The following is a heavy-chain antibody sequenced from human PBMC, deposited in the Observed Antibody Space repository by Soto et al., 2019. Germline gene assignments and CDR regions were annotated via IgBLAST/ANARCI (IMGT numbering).Heavy chain of an antibody. V-gene: IGHV4-30-4*01. Sequence: QVQLQESGPGLVKPSQTLSLTCTVSGGSISSGDYYWSWIRQPPGKGLEWIGYIYYSGSTYYNPSLKSRVTISVDTSKTQSSLKLSSVTAADTAVYYCAISSPAGVYYGMDVWGQGTTVTVSS. CDR3: AISSPAGVYYGMDV. J-gene: IGHJ6*02. D-gene: IGHD6-13*01. CDR2: IYYSGST. CDR1: GGSISSGDYY.